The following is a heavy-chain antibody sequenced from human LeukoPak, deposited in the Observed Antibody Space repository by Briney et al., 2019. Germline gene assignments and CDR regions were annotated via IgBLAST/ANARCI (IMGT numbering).Heavy chain of an antibody. CDR1: GGSIGSSYYY. Sequence: SETLSLTCNVSGGSIGSSYYYWGWIRQPPGKGLEWIGRIYPSGDSHYNPSLKSRVTLSVDTSKNQFSLKLNSVTAADTAVYYCARHWGAWGQGTLVTVSS. CDR2: IYPSGDS. J-gene: IGHJ5*02. V-gene: IGHV4-39*01. D-gene: IGHD3-10*01. CDR3: ARHWGA.